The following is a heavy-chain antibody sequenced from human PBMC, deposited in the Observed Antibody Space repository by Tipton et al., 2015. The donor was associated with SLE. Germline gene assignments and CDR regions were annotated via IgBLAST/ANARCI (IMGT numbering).Heavy chain of an antibody. V-gene: IGHV4-59*11. J-gene: IGHJ5*02. CDR3: ARGGGSIRSCLKWFDP. D-gene: IGHD2-2*01. CDR2: IYYSGST. CDR1: SGSISSHY. Sequence: TLSLTCTVSSGSISSHYWSWIRQPPGKGLEWIGYIYYSGSTNYNPSLKSRVTISLATSRNQFSLRLSSVTAADTAVYYCARGGGSIRSCLKWFDPWGQGALGTVSS.